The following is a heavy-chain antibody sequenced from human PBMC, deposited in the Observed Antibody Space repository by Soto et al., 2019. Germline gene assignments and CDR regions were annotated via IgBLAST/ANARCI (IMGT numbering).Heavy chain of an antibody. J-gene: IGHJ1*01. CDR1: GGTFSSYT. Sequence: QVQLVQSGAEVKKPGSSVKVSCKASGGTFSSYTISWVRQAPGQGLEWMGRIIPILGIANYAQKFQGRVTSTADKSTSTAYMELGSLRSADTAVYYCAPSAYSSRGRPLAQHWGQGTLVTVSS. CDR3: APSAYSSRGRPLAQH. D-gene: IGHD6-13*01. V-gene: IGHV1-69*02. CDR2: IIPILGIA.